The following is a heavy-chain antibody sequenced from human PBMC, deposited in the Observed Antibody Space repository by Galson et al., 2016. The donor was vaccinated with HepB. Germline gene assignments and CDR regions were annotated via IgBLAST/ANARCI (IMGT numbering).Heavy chain of an antibody. CDR1: GDSVSSNSAT. CDR3: AKERRYCTDGSCYSFDY. J-gene: IGHJ4*02. Sequence: CAISGDSVSSNSATWNWIRQSPSRGLEWLGRTYYRSAWLDDYAISVKSRISINPDTSKNRFSLHLNSVTPEDPAVYYCAKERRYCTDGSCYSFDYWGLGTLVTVSS. CDR2: TYYRSAWLD. D-gene: IGHD2-15*01. V-gene: IGHV6-1*01.